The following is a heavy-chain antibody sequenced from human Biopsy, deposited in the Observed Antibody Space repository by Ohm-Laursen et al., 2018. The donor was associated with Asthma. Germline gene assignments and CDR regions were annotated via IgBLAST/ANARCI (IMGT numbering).Heavy chain of an antibody. V-gene: IGHV3-30*18. Sequence: SLRLSCAASGFSFSEFVMHWVRQAPGKGLEWVAVVSYDGGVVHYADSMKGRFTISRDNAKSTLYLQMNRLRTDDTAVYFCAKRRGYSDLTDFDHWGQGTLVTVSS. CDR2: VSYDGGVV. CDR3: AKRRGYSDLTDFDH. CDR1: GFSFSEFV. J-gene: IGHJ4*02. D-gene: IGHD3-3*01.